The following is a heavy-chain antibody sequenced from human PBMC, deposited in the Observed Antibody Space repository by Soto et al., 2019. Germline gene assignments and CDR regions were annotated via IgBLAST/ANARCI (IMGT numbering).Heavy chain of an antibody. CDR3: ARETPPPTGPFDY. Sequence: GGSLRLSCAASGFTFSDYYMSWIRQAPGKGLEGVSYISSSSSYTNYADSVKGRFTISRDNAKNSLYLQMNSLRAEDTAVYYCARETPPPTGPFDYWGQGTLVTVSS. D-gene: IGHD3-9*01. V-gene: IGHV3-11*06. J-gene: IGHJ4*02. CDR2: ISSSSSYT. CDR1: GFTFSDYY.